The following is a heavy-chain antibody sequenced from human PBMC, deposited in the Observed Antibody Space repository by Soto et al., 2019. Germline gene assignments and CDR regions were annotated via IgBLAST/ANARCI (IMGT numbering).Heavy chain of an antibody. D-gene: IGHD5-12*01. CDR3: ARYSGSGYARIMDV. V-gene: IGHV4-61*01. J-gene: IGHJ6*02. CDR1: CGSISSGSHY. CDR2: IYYNGNT. Sequence: PSETLSLTCLVSCGSISSGSHYWNWIRQTPGRGPEWMGYIYYNGNTNYNPSIKSRLTISVDTSKNQFSLKLTSVTAADTAVYYCARYSGSGYARIMDVWGQGTTVTSP.